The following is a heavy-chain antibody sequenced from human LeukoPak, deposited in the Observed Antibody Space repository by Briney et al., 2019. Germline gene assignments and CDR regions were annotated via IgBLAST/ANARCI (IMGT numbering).Heavy chain of an antibody. J-gene: IGHJ5*02. D-gene: IGHD6-13*01. Sequence: ASVKVSCKASGYTFTSYDINWVRQATGQGLEWMGWMNPNSGNTGYAQKFQGRVTMTRNTSISTAYMELSSLRSEDTAVYYCARGRITAAGRYNWFDPWGQGTLVTVSS. CDR2: MNPNSGNT. CDR3: ARGRITAAGRYNWFDP. V-gene: IGHV1-8*01. CDR1: GYTFTSYD.